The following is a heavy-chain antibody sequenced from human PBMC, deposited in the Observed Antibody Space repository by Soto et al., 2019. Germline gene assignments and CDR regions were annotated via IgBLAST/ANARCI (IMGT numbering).Heavy chain of an antibody. CDR3: GSGAYYSDSSGYYRE. V-gene: IGHV4-30-4*01. CDR2: IYYSGST. CDR1: GGSISSGDYY. Sequence: PSETLSLTWTVSGGSISSGDYYWSWIRQPPGKGLEWIGYIYYSGSTYYNPSLKSRVTISVDTCKNQFSLKLSSVTAADPAVYYCGSGAYYSDSSGYYREWGEGT. D-gene: IGHD3-22*01. J-gene: IGHJ4*02.